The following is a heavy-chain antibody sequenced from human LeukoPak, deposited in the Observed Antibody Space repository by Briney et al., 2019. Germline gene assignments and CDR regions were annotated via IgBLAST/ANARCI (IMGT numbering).Heavy chain of an antibody. Sequence: GGSLRLSCAASGFTLSSYAMSWVPQAPGKGLACVSRINSDGSSTSYADSVKGRFTISRDNAKDTLYLQMNSLRVEDTAVYYCARDSPQCSGGYCYFVYWGQGTLVTVSS. CDR1: GFTLSSYA. J-gene: IGHJ4*02. D-gene: IGHD2-15*01. V-gene: IGHV3-74*01. CDR2: INSDGSST. CDR3: ARDSPQCSGGYCYFVY.